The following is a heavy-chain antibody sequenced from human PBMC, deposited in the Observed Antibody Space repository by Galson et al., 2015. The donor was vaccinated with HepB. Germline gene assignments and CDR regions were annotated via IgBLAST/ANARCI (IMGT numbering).Heavy chain of an antibody. V-gene: IGHV3-30*09. CDR3: ARAPDCNTECHLRYYYMDV. D-gene: IGHD2/OR15-2a*01. CDR2: IAYDGTNK. J-gene: IGHJ6*03. CDR1: GFIFSSYD. Sequence: SLRLSCAGSGFIFSSYDMHWVRQTPGKGLEWVAAIAYDGTNKYYADSVKGRFAISRDNSKNTLYLQMNSLRPEDTAVHYCARAPDCNTECHLRYYYMDVWGKGTTVTVSS.